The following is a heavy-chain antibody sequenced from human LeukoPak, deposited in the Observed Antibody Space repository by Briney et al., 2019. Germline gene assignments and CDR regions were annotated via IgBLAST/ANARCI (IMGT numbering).Heavy chain of an antibody. CDR2: IYYTGST. J-gene: IGHJ6*03. CDR3: ARGSVLLSMDV. Sequence: TSETLSLTCNVSGGSIGSFYWNWIRQPPGKGLEWIGCIYYTGSTNYNPSLKSRVTISVDTSKNQFSLKVSSVTAADTAVYYCARGSVLLSMDVWGKGTTVTISS. V-gene: IGHV4-59*01. CDR1: GGSIGSFY. D-gene: IGHD3-10*01.